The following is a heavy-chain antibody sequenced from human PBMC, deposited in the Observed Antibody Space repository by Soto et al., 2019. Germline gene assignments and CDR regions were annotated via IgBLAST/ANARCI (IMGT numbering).Heavy chain of an antibody. CDR2: IIPIFGTA. CDR1: GGTFSSYS. J-gene: IGHJ6*02. V-gene: IGHV1-69*13. D-gene: IGHD3-16*01. CDR3: ARRTTGGGGYYGMDV. Sequence: SVKVSCKASGGTFSSYSISWVRQAPGQGLEWMGGIIPIFGTANYAQKFQGRVTITADESTSTAYMELSSLRSEDTAVYYCARRTTGGGGYYGMDVWGQGTTVTVSS.